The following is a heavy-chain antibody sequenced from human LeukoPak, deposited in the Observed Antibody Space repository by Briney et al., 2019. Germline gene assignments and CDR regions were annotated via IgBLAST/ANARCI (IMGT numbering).Heavy chain of an antibody. D-gene: IGHD4-17*01. CDR3: CKDPNGDYVGAFDM. Sequence: GGSLTLSCTASGLTFSNYATTWVRQAPGKGLEWVSSITGSGRGTYYADSVKGRFSVSRDNSQNTVFLHMNSLRADDTALYYCCKDPNGDYVGAFDMWGPGTMVTVSS. V-gene: IGHV3-23*01. CDR2: ITGSGRGT. CDR1: GLTFSNYA. J-gene: IGHJ3*02.